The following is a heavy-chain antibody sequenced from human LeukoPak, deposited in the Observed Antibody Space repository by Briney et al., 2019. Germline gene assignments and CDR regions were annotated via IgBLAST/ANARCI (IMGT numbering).Heavy chain of an antibody. Sequence: GGSLRLSCAASGFTFSNFGMHWIRQAPGKGLEWVAAISYDGINKYYADSVKGRFTISRDNSKNTLYLQMNSLRAEDTAVYYCAKNTPMAPSNFQYFDYWGQGTLVTVSS. CDR2: ISYDGINK. D-gene: IGHD5-18*01. CDR1: GFTFSNFG. J-gene: IGHJ4*02. CDR3: AKNTPMAPSNFQYFDY. V-gene: IGHV3-30*18.